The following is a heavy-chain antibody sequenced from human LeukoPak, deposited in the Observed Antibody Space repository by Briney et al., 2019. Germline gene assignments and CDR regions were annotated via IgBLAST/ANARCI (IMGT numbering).Heavy chain of an antibody. Sequence: ASVKVSCKSSGYTFTSYYMNWVRQAPGQGLEWMGITNPSGGSTSYAQNFQDRVAMTRDTSTSTMYMELSSLTSEDTAVYYCARDGAADGMDVWGQGGPVVVSS. CDR3: ARDGAADGMDV. V-gene: IGHV1-46*01. J-gene: IGHJ6*02. D-gene: IGHD2-15*01. CDR1: GYTFTSYY. CDR2: TNPSGGST.